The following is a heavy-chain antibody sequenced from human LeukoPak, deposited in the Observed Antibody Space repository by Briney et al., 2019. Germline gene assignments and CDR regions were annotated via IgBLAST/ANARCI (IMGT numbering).Heavy chain of an antibody. J-gene: IGHJ6*02. Sequence: SETLSLTCAVYGGSFSGYYWSWIRQPPGKGLEWIGEINHSGSTNYNPSLKSRVTISVDTSKNQFSLKLSPVTAADTAVYYCARGVSTEEWLTYYYYYYGMDVWGQGTTVTVSS. V-gene: IGHV4-34*01. D-gene: IGHD5-12*01. CDR3: ARGVSTEEWLTYYYYYYGMDV. CDR2: INHSGST. CDR1: GGSFSGYY.